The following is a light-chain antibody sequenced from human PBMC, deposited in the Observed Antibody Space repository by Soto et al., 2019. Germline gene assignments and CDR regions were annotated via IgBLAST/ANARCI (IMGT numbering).Light chain of an antibody. J-gene: IGLJ2*01. CDR2: EVS. V-gene: IGLV2-14*01. CDR1: SSDVGGYNY. CDR3: SSYTSSSTHVV. Sequence: QSVLTQPASVSGSPGQSITISCTGTSSDVGGYNYVSWYQQHPGKAPKLMIYEVSNRPSGVSNRFSGSKSGNTASLTISGLPAEDEADYYCSSYTSSSTHVVFGGGPKLTVL.